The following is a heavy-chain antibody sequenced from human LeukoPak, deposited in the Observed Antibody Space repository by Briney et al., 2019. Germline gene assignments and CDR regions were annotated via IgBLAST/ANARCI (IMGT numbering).Heavy chain of an antibody. CDR1: GGSISSSSYY. J-gene: IGHJ4*02. Sequence: PSETLSLTCTVSGGSISSSSYYWGWIRQPPGKGLEWIGSIYYSGSTYYNPSLKSRVTISVDTSKNQFSLKLSSVTAADTAVYYCARLPQLELDYWGQGTLVTVSS. CDR3: ARLPQLELDY. D-gene: IGHD1-1*01. V-gene: IGHV4-39*01. CDR2: IYYSGST.